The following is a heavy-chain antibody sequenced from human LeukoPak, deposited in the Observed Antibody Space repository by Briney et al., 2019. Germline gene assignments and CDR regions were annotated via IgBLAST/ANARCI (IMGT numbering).Heavy chain of an antibody. J-gene: IGHJ5*02. V-gene: IGHV4-31*03. Sequence: SETLSLTCTVSGGSISSGGYYWSWIRQHPGTGLEWIGYIYYSGSTYYNPSHKSRVTISVDTSKNQFSLKLSSVTAADTAVYYCARGSYYGANEPWGQGTLVTVSS. D-gene: IGHD1-26*01. CDR3: ARGSYYGANEP. CDR1: GGSISSGGYY. CDR2: IYYSGST.